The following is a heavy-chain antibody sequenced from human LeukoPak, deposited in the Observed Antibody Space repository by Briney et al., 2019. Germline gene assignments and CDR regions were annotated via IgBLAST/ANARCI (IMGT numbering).Heavy chain of an antibody. J-gene: IGHJ6*02. V-gene: IGHV1-18*01. CDR1: GYTFTSYG. D-gene: IGHD2-2*01. CDR3: ARGDIVVVPAPYAMDV. Sequence: ASVKVSCKASGYTFTSYGISWVRQAPGQGLEWMGWISAYNGNTNYAQKLQVRVTMTTDTSTSTAYMELRSLRSDDTAVYYCARGDIVVVPAPYAMDVWGQGTTVTVSS. CDR2: ISAYNGNT.